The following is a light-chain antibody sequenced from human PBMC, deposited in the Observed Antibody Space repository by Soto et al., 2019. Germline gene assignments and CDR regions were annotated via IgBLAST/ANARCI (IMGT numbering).Light chain of an antibody. CDR1: QSVSSN. CDR3: QQYKDWPPSMYT. CDR2: GAS. V-gene: IGKV3-15*01. J-gene: IGKJ2*01. Sequence: ETVMTQSPATLSVSPGVRVTFSCRASQSVSSNLAWYQQKPGQAPRLLIYGASIRATSMPARFSGSGSGTEFTHTISSLQSEDFAVYYCQQYKDWPPSMYTFGQGTKLEIK.